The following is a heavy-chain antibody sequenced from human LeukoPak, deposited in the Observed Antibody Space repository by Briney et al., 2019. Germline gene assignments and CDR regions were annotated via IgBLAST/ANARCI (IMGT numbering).Heavy chain of an antibody. CDR1: EYTFSSYD. V-gene: IGHV1-8*01. CDR2: MNPKSGYS. D-gene: IGHD4-17*01. Sequence: ASVRVSCKASEYTFSSYDINWVRQAPGQGLEWMGWMNPKSGYSGSAQKFQGRVTMTRTTSITTAYMELSSLRSEDTAVYYCARTDGDLDYWGQGTLVTVSS. J-gene: IGHJ4*02. CDR3: ARTDGDLDY.